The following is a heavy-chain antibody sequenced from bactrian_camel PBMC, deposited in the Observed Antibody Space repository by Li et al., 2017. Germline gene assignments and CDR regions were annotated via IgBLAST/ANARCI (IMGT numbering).Heavy chain of an antibody. Sequence: DVQLVESGGGSVQAGGSLRLSCTASANSRYCMGWSRQAPGKEREGVALIFSGTGATHYADSVKGRFTISRDNAKNRVYLQMNSLKTEDTAMYYCAKNFWGQNYWGQGTQVTVS. V-gene: IGHV3S40*01. CDR1: ANSRYC. CDR2: IFSGTGAT. J-gene: IGHJ4*01. D-gene: IGHD5*01. CDR3: AKNFWGQNY.